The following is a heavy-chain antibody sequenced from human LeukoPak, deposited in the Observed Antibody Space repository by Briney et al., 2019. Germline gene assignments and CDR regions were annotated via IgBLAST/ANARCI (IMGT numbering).Heavy chain of an antibody. Sequence: SETLSLTCEVSGGSFSGYYWSWIRQPAGKGLEWIGRIYTSGSTNYNPSLKSRVTMSVDTSKNQFSLRLSSVNAADTAVYFCAREGTSGGLNWLDPWGQGTLVTVSS. D-gene: IGHD3-10*01. CDR2: IYTSGST. V-gene: IGHV4-4*07. J-gene: IGHJ5*02. CDR1: GGSFSGYY. CDR3: AREGTSGGLNWLDP.